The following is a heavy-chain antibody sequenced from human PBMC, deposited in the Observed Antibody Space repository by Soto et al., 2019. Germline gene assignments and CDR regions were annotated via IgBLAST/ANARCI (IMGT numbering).Heavy chain of an antibody. D-gene: IGHD4-17*01. CDR3: TTPLGYGDYDGY. CDR2: IKSKTDGGTT. J-gene: IGHJ4*02. Sequence: EVQLVESGGGLVKPGGSLRLSCAASGFTFSNAWMSWVRQAPGKGLEWVGRIKSKTDGGTTDYAAPVKGRFTISRDDSKNTLYLQMNSMKTEDTAVYYCTTPLGYGDYDGYWGQGTLVTVSS. V-gene: IGHV3-15*01. CDR1: GFTFSNAW.